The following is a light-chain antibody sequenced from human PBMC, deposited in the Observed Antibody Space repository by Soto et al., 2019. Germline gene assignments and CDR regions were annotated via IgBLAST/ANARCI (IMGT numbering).Light chain of an antibody. CDR1: QSVNTNY. CDR2: TAS. V-gene: IGKV3-20*01. J-gene: IGKJ5*01. CDR3: QQYGSSPIT. Sequence: EIVLTQSPGTLSLSPGERATLSCRASQSVNTNYLAWYQQRPGQTPRLLIYTASSRATGVPDRFSGSGSGTDFTLTISSLEPEDFAVYYCQQYGSSPITFGQGTRLEIK.